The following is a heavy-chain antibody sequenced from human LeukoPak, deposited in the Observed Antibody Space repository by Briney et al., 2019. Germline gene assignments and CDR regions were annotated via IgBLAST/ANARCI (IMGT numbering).Heavy chain of an antibody. CDR3: ARDLSRSSTSDFDY. CDR1: GYTFTKYA. Sequence: ASVKVSCTASGYTFTKYAMNWVRQAPGHGLEWMGWINTNTGNPTYAQGFTGRFVFSLDTSVSTAYLQISSLKAEDTAVYYCARDLSRSSTSDFDYWGQGTLVTVSS. J-gene: IGHJ4*02. V-gene: IGHV7-4-1*02. CDR2: INTNTGNP. D-gene: IGHD2-2*01.